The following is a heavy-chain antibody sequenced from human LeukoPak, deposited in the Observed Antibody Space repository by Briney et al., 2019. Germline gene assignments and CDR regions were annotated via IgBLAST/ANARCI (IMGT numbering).Heavy chain of an antibody. V-gene: IGHV1-18*01. CDR1: GYTFTSYG. CDR2: ISAYNGNT. Sequence: ASVKVSCKASGYTFTSYGISWVRQAPGQELEWMGWISAYNGNTNYAQKLLGRVTMTTDTSTSTAYMELGSLSSDDTAVYYCARGYYYGSGSYSPPDYWGQGTLVTVSS. CDR3: ARGYYYGSGSYSPPDY. J-gene: IGHJ4*02. D-gene: IGHD3-10*01.